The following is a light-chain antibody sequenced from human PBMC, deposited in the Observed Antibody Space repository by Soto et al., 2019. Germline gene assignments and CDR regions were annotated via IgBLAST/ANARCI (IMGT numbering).Light chain of an antibody. CDR2: DVS. J-gene: IGLJ2*01. CDR3: SSYAGSNTV. CDR1: SSDVGAYNY. V-gene: IGLV2-8*01. Sequence: QSVLTQPPSASGSPGQSVAISCTGTSSDVGAYNYVSWYQQHPGKSPKLIISDVSKRPSGVPDRFSGSKSGNMASLTVSGLQAEDEADYYCSSYAGSNTVFGGGTKVTVL.